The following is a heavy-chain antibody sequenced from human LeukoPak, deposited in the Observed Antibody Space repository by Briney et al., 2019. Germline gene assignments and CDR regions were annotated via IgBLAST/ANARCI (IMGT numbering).Heavy chain of an antibody. CDR3: AKPGYYDSNDY. J-gene: IGHJ4*02. V-gene: IGHV3-23*01. D-gene: IGHD3-22*01. Sequence: GGSLRLSCAASGFTFSSYAMSWVRRAPGKGLEWVSAISGSGGRTYYADSVKGRFTISRDNSKNTLYLQMNSLRAEDTAVYYCAKPGYYDSNDYWGQGTLVTVSS. CDR2: ISGSGGRT. CDR1: GFTFSSYA.